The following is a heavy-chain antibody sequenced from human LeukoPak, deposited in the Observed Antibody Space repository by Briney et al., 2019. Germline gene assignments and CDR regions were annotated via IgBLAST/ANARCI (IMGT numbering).Heavy chain of an antibody. D-gene: IGHD5-24*01. J-gene: IGHJ5*02. CDR3: ARDSGLAEMATSSVFDP. V-gene: IGHV6-1*01. CDR1: GDSVSSNSAA. Sequence: SQTLSLTRAISGDSVSSNSAAWNWIRQSPSRGLEWLGRTYYRSKWYNDYAVSVKSRITINPDTSKNQFSLKLSSVTAADTAVYYCARDSGLAEMATSSVFDPWGQGTLVTVSS. CDR2: TYYRSKWYN.